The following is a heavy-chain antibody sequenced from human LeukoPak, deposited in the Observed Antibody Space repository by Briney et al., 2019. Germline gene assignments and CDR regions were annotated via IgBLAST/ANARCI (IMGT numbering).Heavy chain of an antibody. CDR1: GFTFSSYS. Sequence: GGSLRLSCAASGFTFSSYSMNWIRQAPGKGLEWVSYITRDSGIITYADSVKGRFTISRDNAKNSLWLQMNSLRAEDTAVYYCARDPGYSYALDYWGRGTLVTVSS. D-gene: IGHD5-18*01. CDR2: ITRDSGII. J-gene: IGHJ4*02. CDR3: ARDPGYSYALDY. V-gene: IGHV3-48*01.